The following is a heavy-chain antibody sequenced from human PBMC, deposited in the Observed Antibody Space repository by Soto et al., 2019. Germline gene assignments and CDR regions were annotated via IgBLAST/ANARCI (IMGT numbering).Heavy chain of an antibody. CDR3: AKSLTGPISYFDY. Sequence: GGSQGLSCAASGFAFTNYAMTWVGQAPWKGLEWVSISSGSGSGGSTYYADSVKGRFTISRDNSKNTLYLQMNSLRAEDTAVYYCAKSLTGPISYFDYWGQGTLVTVSS. CDR2: SSGSGSGGST. D-gene: IGHD3-9*01. J-gene: IGHJ4*02. V-gene: IGHV3-23*01. CDR1: GFAFTNYA.